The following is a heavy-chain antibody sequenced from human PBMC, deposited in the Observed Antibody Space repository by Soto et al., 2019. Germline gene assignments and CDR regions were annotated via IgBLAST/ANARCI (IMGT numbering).Heavy chain of an antibody. D-gene: IGHD3-22*01. J-gene: IGHJ4*02. Sequence: QVQLQGSGPGLVKPSQTLSLTCTVSGGSLTSGAYYCSWIRQHPGKGQEWIGYIYYSGSTYYNPSLVSRVTLSVDTSTKQFSLKVSSVTAAVTSVYYCATANYLDRRGPLDYLGPGTLVTVSS. CDR3: ATANYLDRRGPLDY. V-gene: IGHV4-31*03. CDR2: IYYSGST. CDR1: GGSLTSGAYY.